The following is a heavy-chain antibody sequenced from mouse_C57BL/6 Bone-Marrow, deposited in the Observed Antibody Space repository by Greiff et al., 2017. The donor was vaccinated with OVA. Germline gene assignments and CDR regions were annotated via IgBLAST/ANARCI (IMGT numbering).Heavy chain of an antibody. V-gene: IGHV1-82*01. Sequence: QVQLQQSGPELVKPGASVKISCKASGYAFSSSWMNWVKQRPGKGLEWIGRIYPGDGDTNYHGKFKGKATLTADKSSSPAYLQLSSLTSEYYAVKVCARKGYYYDSSYDIDYWGQGTTLTVSS. CDR1: GYAFSSSW. CDR3: ARKGYYYDSSYDIDY. J-gene: IGHJ2*01. CDR2: IYPGDGDT. D-gene: IGHD1-1*01.